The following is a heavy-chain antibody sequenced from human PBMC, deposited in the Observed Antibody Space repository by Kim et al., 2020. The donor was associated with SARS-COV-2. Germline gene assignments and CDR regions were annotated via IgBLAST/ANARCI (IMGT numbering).Heavy chain of an antibody. CDR1: GYSFTSYW. CDR3: ARHRVYSSGWPEFDY. D-gene: IGHD6-19*01. Sequence: GESLKISCKGSGYSFTSYWISWVRQMPGKGLEWMGRIDPSDSYTNYSPSFQGHVTISADKSISTAYLQWSSLKASDTAMYYCARHRVYSSGWPEFDYWGQGTLVTVSS. J-gene: IGHJ4*02. V-gene: IGHV5-10-1*01. CDR2: IDPSDSYT.